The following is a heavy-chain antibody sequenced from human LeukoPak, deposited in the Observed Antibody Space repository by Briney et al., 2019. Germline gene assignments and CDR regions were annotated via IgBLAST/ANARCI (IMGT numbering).Heavy chain of an antibody. CDR3: ARDGIGSDYVRYFDY. J-gene: IGHJ4*02. V-gene: IGHV1-18*01. D-gene: IGHD3-10*02. Sequence: GASVKVSCKASGYTFTSYGISWVRQAPGQGLEWMGWISAYNGNTNYAQKLQGRVTMTTDTSTSTAYMELRSLRSNDTAVYYCARDGIGSDYVRYFDYWGQGTLVTVSS. CDR1: GYTFTSYG. CDR2: ISAYNGNT.